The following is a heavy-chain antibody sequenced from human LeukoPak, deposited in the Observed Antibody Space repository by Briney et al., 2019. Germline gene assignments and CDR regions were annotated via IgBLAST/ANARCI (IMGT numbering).Heavy chain of an antibody. Sequence: SETLSLTCTVSGGSISSYYWRWIRQPPGKGLEWIGYIYYSGSTNYNPSLKSRVTISVDTSKNQFSLKLSSVTAADTAVYYCARLGYYGSGSYGAIPYYYYYGMDVWGQGTTVTVSS. D-gene: IGHD3-10*01. CDR1: GGSISSYY. J-gene: IGHJ6*02. CDR3: ARLGYYGSGSYGAIPYYYYYGMDV. CDR2: IYYSGST. V-gene: IGHV4-59*08.